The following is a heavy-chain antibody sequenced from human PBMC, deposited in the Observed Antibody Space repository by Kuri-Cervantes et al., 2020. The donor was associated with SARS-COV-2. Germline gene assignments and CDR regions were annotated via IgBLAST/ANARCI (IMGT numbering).Heavy chain of an antibody. CDR1: GGSISSGGYY. J-gene: IGHJ4*02. CDR2: INHSGST. D-gene: IGHD5-18*01. V-gene: IGHV4-39*07. Sequence: SETLSLTCTVSGGSISSGGYYWSWIRQPPGKGLEWIGEINHSGSTNYNPSLKSRVTISVDTSKNQFSLKLSSVTAADTAVYYCARAAMAVYYFDYWGQGTLVTVSS. CDR3: ARAAMAVYYFDY.